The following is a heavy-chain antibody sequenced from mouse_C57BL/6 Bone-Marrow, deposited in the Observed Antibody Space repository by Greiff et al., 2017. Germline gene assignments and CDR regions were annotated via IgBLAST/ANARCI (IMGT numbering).Heavy chain of an antibody. V-gene: IGHV1-42*01. J-gene: IGHJ3*01. Sequence: VQLQQSGPELVKPGASVKISCKASGYSFTGYYMNWVKQSPEKSLEWIGEINPSTGGTTYNQKFKAKATLTVDKSSSTAYMQLKSLTSEDTAVYYCARGDYSSRRDWFAYWGQGTLVTVSA. CDR3: ARGDYSSRRDWFAY. D-gene: IGHD1-1*01. CDR2: INPSTGGT. CDR1: GYSFTGYY.